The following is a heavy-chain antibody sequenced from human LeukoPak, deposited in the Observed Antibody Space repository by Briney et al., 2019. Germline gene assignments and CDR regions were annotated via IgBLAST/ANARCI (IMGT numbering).Heavy chain of an antibody. CDR3: ARLPYYYDSSGYSWYFDL. D-gene: IGHD3-22*01. J-gene: IGHJ2*01. CDR1: GGSISSDY. V-gene: IGHV4-59*01. CDR2: IYYSGTT. Sequence: SETLSLTCTVSGGSISSDYWSWIRQSPGKGLEWIGYIYYSGTTSYNPSLKSRVTISLDTSKNQFSLKLSSVTAADTAVYYCARLPYYYDSSGYSWYFDLWGRGTLVTVSS.